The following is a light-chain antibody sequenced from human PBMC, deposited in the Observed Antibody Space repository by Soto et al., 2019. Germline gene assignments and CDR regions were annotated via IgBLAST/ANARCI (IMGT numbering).Light chain of an antibody. CDR3: CSYTSGRTLV. CDR2: DVR. V-gene: IGLV2-14*01. CDR1: SSDDGGYNS. Sequence: QSVLTQPASVSGSPGQSITISCTGTSSDDGGYNSVSWYQHHPGKAPKLMIYDVRNRPSEISNRFSGSKSGNTASLTISGLQAEDEADYYCCSYTSGRTLVFGGGTKLTVL. J-gene: IGLJ3*02.